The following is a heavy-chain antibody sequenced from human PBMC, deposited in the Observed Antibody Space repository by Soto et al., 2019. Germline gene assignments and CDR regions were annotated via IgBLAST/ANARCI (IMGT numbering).Heavy chain of an antibody. Sequence: GGSLRLSRAASGFTFSNFAMSWVRQAPGKGLEWVSTISGSGGSTWYADSVKGRFTISRDNSENTLYLQMNSLRVEDTAVYFCAKLFPGDYFDFWSGWLDYWGQGTLVTVSS. V-gene: IGHV3-23*01. D-gene: IGHD3-3*01. CDR1: GFTFSNFA. CDR3: AKLFPGDYFDFWSGWLDY. J-gene: IGHJ4*02. CDR2: ISGSGGST.